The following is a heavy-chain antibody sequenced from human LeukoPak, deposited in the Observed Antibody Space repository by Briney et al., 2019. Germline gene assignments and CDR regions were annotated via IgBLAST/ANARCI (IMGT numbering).Heavy chain of an antibody. J-gene: IGHJ3*02. Sequence: ASVKVSCKASGYTFTAYYIHWVRQAPGQGLEWIGWINTISGGTNYAQKFQGRVTMTRDTSISTAYMELSRLRSDDTAVYYCARGLNAFDIWGQGTMVTVSS. V-gene: IGHV1-2*02. CDR3: ARGLNAFDI. CDR1: GYTFTAYY. CDR2: INTISGGT.